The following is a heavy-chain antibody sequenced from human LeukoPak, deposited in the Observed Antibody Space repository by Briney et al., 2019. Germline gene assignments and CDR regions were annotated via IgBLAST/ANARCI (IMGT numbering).Heavy chain of an antibody. CDR1: GGSIGSYY. CDR2: IHVTGST. J-gene: IGHJ4*02. CDR3: ARACTSSRQSSPYYFDY. D-gene: IGHD6-13*01. Sequence: SETLSLTCTVSGGSIGSYYWSWIRQSPGVGLEWIGYIHVTGSTRYNPYLQSRLTISLDTSRNQFSLKMSSVTAADTAVYYCARACTSSRQSSPYYFDYWGQGTLVTVSS. V-gene: IGHV4-59*12.